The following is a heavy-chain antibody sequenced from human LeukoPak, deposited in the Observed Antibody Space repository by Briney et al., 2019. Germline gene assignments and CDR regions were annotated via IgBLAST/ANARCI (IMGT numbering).Heavy chain of an antibody. CDR3: ARSGDYDAFDI. CDR1: GGTFSSYA. Sequence: VASVKVSCKASGGTFSSYAISWVRQAPGQGLEWMGRIIPILGIANYAQKSQGRVTITADKSTSTAYMELSSLRSEDTAVYYCARSGDYDAFDIWGQGTMVTVSS. CDR2: IIPILGIA. J-gene: IGHJ3*02. D-gene: IGHD3-10*01. V-gene: IGHV1-69*04.